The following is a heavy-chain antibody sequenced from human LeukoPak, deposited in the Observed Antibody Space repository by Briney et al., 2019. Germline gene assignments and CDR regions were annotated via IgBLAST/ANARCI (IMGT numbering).Heavy chain of an antibody. Sequence: GGSLRLSCAASVTFSNAWMNWVRQAPGKGLEWVGHFKIKADGGTTDYAAPVKDRFTISRDDSKNTLYLQMNSLKTEDTAVYYCTTDLLALYDYVWGSYRIKYFQHWGQGTLVTVSS. V-gene: IGHV3-15*01. CDR1: VTFSNAW. J-gene: IGHJ1*01. CDR3: TTDLLALYDYVWGSYRIKYFQH. CDR2: FKIKADGGTT. D-gene: IGHD3-16*02.